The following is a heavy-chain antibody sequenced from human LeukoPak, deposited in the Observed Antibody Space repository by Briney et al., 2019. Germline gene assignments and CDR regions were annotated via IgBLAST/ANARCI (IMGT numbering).Heavy chain of an antibody. CDR3: AKVGSIVVVVAATQQDDY. Sequence: GGSLRLSCEASGFNFSSYAMSRVRPAPGKGLEWVSAISGSGGSTYYADSVKGRFTISRDNSKNTLYLQMNSLRAEDTAVYYCAKVGSIVVVVAATQQDDYWGQGTLVTVSS. CDR2: ISGSGGST. V-gene: IGHV3-23*01. CDR1: GFNFSSYA. J-gene: IGHJ4*02. D-gene: IGHD2-15*01.